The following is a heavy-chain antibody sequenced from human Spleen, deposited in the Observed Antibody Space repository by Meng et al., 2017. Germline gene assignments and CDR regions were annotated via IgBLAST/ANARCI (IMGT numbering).Heavy chain of an antibody. Sequence: ASVKVSCKASGYTFTSYGISWVRQAPGQGLEWMGWISAYNGNTNYAQKLQGRVTMTTDTSTSTAYMELSSLRSEDTAVYYCANLQRGYSYGPDRPNWFDPWGQGTLVTVSS. V-gene: IGHV1-18*01. CDR2: ISAYNGNT. D-gene: IGHD5-18*01. J-gene: IGHJ5*02. CDR3: ANLQRGYSYGPDRPNWFDP. CDR1: GYTFTSYG.